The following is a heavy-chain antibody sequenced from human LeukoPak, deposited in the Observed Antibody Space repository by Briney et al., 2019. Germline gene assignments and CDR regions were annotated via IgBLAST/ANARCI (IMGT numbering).Heavy chain of an antibody. V-gene: IGHV4-34*01. J-gene: IGHJ1*01. CDR3: AREGGGRWLQLTPGSFQH. D-gene: IGHD5-12*01. CDR1: GGSFSGYY. Sequence: TSETLSLTCAVYGGSFSGYYWSWIRQPPGKGLEWIGEINHSGSTNYNPYLKSRVTISVDTSKNQFSLRLSSVTAADTAVYYCAREGGGRWLQLTPGSFQHWGQGTLVTVSS. CDR2: INHSGST.